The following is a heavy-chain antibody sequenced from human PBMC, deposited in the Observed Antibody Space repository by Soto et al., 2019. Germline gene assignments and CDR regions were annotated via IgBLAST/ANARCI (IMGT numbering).Heavy chain of an antibody. CDR3: AREEITWGYCSGGSCYGSFDI. D-gene: IGHD2-15*01. CDR2: MNPNSGNT. V-gene: IGHV1-8*01. J-gene: IGHJ3*02. CDR1: GYTFTSYD. Sequence: GASVKVSCKASGYTFTSYDINWVRQATGQGLEWMGWMNPNSGNTGYAQKLQGRVTMTTDTSTSTAYMELRSLRSDDTAVYYCAREEITWGYCSGGSCYGSFDIWGQGTMVTVSS.